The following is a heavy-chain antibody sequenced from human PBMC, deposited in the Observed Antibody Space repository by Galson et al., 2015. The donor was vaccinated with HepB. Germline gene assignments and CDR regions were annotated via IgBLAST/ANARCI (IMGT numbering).Heavy chain of an antibody. CDR3: ARQGDYSWSGYHYYYYYMDV. V-gene: IGHV3-33*01. CDR1: GFTFSTYA. Sequence: SLRLSGAASGFTFSTYAMHWVRQAPGKGLEWVELIWTDGSTKHYADSVRGRFTISRANSMSTLYLQMNNLRADDTAVYYCARQGDYSWSGYHYYYYYMDVWGKGTPVTVSS. D-gene: IGHD3-3*01. J-gene: IGHJ6*03. CDR2: IWTDGSTK.